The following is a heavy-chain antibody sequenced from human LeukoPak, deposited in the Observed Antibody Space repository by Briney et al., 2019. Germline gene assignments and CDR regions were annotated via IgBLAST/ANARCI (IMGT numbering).Heavy chain of an antibody. V-gene: IGHV4-34*01. D-gene: IGHD1-26*01. CDR2: INHSGST. J-gene: IGHJ4*02. CDR3: ARGHSGSYYRSKQNYYFDY. Sequence: PSGTLSLTCAVYGGSFSGYYWSWIRQPPGKGLEWIGEINHSGSTNYNPSLKSRVTISVDTSKNQFSLKLSSVTAADTAVYYCARGHSGSYYRSKQNYYFDYWGQGTLVTVSS. CDR1: GGSFSGYY.